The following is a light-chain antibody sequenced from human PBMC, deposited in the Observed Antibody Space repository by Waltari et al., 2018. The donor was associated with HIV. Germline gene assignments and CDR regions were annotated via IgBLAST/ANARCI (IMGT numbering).Light chain of an antibody. V-gene: IGKV3-11*01. CDR1: QSVGTY. CDR3: QQRSTWPPIT. J-gene: IGKJ5*01. CDR2: DAS. Sequence: EVVLTQSPATLSLSPGERVTLSCRASQSVGTYLAWYQQKFAQAPRLLIYDASTRATGIPPRFSGNGSGTDFTLTISNLEPEDFAVYFCQQRSTWPPITFGQGTRLEAK.